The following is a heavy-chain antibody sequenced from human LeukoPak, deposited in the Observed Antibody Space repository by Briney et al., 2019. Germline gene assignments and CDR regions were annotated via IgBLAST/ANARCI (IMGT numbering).Heavy chain of an antibody. J-gene: IGHJ3*02. CDR1: GYMFARYG. CDR2: ISGYDGDT. V-gene: IGHV1-18*01. D-gene: IGHD3-22*01. Sequence: SVNVSCKTSGYMFARYGVNWVRQAAGQGLEWMGWISGYDGDTNYAQNFQGGLTMTTDTSTGTAYMELRSLRSDDTAIYSCARDFGSAAYDGAFDIWGQGTMVTVSS. CDR3: ARDFGSAAYDGAFDI.